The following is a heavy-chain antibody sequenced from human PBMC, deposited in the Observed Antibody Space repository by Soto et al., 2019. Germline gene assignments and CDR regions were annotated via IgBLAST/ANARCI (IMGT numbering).Heavy chain of an antibody. CDR1: GFTFSDYY. Sequence: RRLSFEVSGFTFSDYYISWIRQAPGKGLEWISYSSNSGTFSRYADSVKGRFSISRDNTKNLLYLQMNSLRAEDTAVYYCARSGDNYNRLDYWGQRTPVTVSS. V-gene: IGHV3-11*06. CDR3: ARSGDNYNRLDY. CDR2: SSNSGTFS. D-gene: IGHD1-1*01. J-gene: IGHJ4*02.